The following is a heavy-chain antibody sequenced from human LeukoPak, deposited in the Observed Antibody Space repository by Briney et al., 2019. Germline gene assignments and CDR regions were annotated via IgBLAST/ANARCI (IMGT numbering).Heavy chain of an antibody. D-gene: IGHD2-2*01. CDR1: GYTFTSYA. J-gene: IGHJ5*02. Sequence: EASVKVSCKASGYTFTSYAMHWVRQAPGQRLEWMGWNNAGNGNTKYSQKFQGRVTITRDTSASTAYMELSSLRSEDTAVYYCARDLDIVVVPTSNYAFDPWGQGTLVTVSS. CDR3: ARDLDIVVVPTSNYAFDP. V-gene: IGHV1-3*01. CDR2: NNAGNGNT.